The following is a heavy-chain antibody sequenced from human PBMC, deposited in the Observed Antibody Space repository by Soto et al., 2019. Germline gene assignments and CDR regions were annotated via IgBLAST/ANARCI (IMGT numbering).Heavy chain of an antibody. CDR3: ARETGLVRGVTVNYFDY. CDR2: IYYSGST. J-gene: IGHJ4*02. V-gene: IGHV4-31*03. Sequence: QVQLQESGPGLVKPSQTLSLTCTVSGGSISSGGYYWSWIRQHPGKGLEWIGYIYYSGSTYYNPSLKSRVTISVDTSKNQLSLKLSSVTAADTAVYYCARETGLVRGVTVNYFDYWGQGTLVTVSS. D-gene: IGHD3-10*01. CDR1: GGSISSGGYY.